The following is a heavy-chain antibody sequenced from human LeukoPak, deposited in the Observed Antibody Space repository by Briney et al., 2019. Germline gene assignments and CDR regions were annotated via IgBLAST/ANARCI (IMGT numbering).Heavy chain of an antibody. D-gene: IGHD3-22*01. CDR3: ARDRSSGYSPDY. J-gene: IGHJ4*02. CDR1: GFTFSSYS. Sequence: GGSLRLSCAASGFTFSSYSMNWVRQAPGKGLEWVSSISSSSSYIYYADSVKGRFTISRDNAKNSLYLQMNSLRAEDTAVYYCARDRSSGYSPDYWGQGTLVTVSS. V-gene: IGHV3-21*01. CDR2: ISSSSSYI.